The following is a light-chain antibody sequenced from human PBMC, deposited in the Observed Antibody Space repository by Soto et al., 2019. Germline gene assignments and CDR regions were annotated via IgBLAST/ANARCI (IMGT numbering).Light chain of an antibody. Sequence: DIQMTQSPSSLSASVGDRVIITCRASQSISNYLNWYQQKPGKAPKLLIFAASSLQSGVPSRFSGSGSGTDFALTITSLQAEDFATYYCQQLRMYPSTFGGGTKVDIK. CDR1: QSISNY. V-gene: IGKV1-39*01. CDR3: QQLRMYPST. J-gene: IGKJ4*01. CDR2: AAS.